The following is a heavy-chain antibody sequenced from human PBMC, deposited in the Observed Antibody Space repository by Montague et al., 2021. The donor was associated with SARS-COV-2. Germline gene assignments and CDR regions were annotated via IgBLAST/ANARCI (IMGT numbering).Heavy chain of an antibody. CDR1: GGSISSSSYY. V-gene: IGHV4-39*01. CDR2: IYYSGXT. J-gene: IGHJ5*02. Sequence: SETLSLTCTVSGGSISSSSYYWGWIRQPPGKGLEWIGSIYYSGXTXYXXXXKXRVTMSVDTSRNQFSLKLSSVTAADTAVYYCARQGSGSYYNWFDPWGQGTLVTVSS. CDR3: ARQGSGSYYNWFDP. D-gene: IGHD1-26*01.